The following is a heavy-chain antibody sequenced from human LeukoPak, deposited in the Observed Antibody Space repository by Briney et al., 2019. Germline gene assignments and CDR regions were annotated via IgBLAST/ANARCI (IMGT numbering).Heavy chain of an antibody. V-gene: IGHV4-31*11. D-gene: IGHD4-4*01. CDR2: IYYSGST. J-gene: IGHJ6*02. CDR1: GGSFRGYY. Sequence: PSETLSLTCAVYGGSFRGYYWNWIRQHPGKGLEWIGYIYYSGSTYYNPSLTSRVTMSVDTSKNQFSLKLSSVTAADTAIYYCARDHTETSSLNFRNYYYYGMDIWGQGTTVIVSS. CDR3: ARDHTETSSLNFRNYYYYGMDI.